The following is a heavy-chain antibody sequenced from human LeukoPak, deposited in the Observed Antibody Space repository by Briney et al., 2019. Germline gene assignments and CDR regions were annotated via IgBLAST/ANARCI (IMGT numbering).Heavy chain of an antibody. CDR3: AADTGLLLYPYYYYYYMDV. V-gene: IGHV1-58*02. J-gene: IGHJ6*03. D-gene: IGHD2-2*02. CDR1: GFTFTSSA. CDR2: IVVGSGNT. Sequence: SVKVSCKASGFTFTSSAMQWVRQARGQRLEWIGWIVVGSGNTNYAQKFQERVTITRDMSTSTAYMELSSLRSEDTAVYYCAADTGLLLYPYYYYYYMDVWGKGTTVTVSS.